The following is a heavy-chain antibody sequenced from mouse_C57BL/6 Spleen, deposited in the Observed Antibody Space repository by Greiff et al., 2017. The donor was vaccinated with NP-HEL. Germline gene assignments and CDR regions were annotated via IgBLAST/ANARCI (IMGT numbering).Heavy chain of an antibody. CDR3: ARLDYYGSSFHWYFDV. CDR2: ILPGSGST. CDR1: GYTFTGYW. Sequence: QVQLQQSGAELMKPGASVKLSCKATGYTFTGYWIEWVKQRPGHGLEWIGEILPGSGSTNYNEKFKGKATFTADTSSNTAYMQLSSLTTEDSAIYYWARLDYYGSSFHWYFDVWGTGTTVTVSS. V-gene: IGHV1-9*01. J-gene: IGHJ1*03. D-gene: IGHD1-1*01.